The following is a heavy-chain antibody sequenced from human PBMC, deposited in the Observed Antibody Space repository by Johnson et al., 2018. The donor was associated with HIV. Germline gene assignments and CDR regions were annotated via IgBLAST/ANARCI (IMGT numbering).Heavy chain of an antibody. D-gene: IGHD3-9*01. CDR2: ISYDGSNK. CDR1: GLTFSSYG. J-gene: IGHJ3*02. Sequence: VQLVESGGGVAQPGRSLRLSCAASGLTFSSYGIHWVRQAPGKGLEWVAAISYDGSNKYYADSVKGRFTISRHNSKTTLYLQMNSLRAEDTAVYYCASVYDDILTGYYYDALDIWGRGTMVTVSS. V-gene: IGHV3-30-3*01. CDR3: ASVYDDILTGYYYDALDI.